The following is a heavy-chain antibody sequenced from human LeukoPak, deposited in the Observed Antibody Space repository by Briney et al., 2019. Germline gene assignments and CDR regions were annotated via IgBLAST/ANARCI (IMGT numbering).Heavy chain of an antibody. Sequence: GGSPRLSCAASGFTFSSYSMNWVRQAPGKGLEWVSSISSSSSYIYYADSVKGRFTISRDNAKNSLYLQMNSLRAEDTAVYYCARGNYGDYNTNYFDYWGQGTLVTVSS. D-gene: IGHD4-17*01. V-gene: IGHV3-21*01. CDR2: ISSSSSYI. J-gene: IGHJ4*02. CDR3: ARGNYGDYNTNYFDY. CDR1: GFTFSSYS.